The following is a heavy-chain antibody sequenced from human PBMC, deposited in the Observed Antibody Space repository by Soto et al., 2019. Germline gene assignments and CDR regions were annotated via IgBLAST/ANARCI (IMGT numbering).Heavy chain of an antibody. J-gene: IGHJ3*02. CDR3: ARAAAGTWAAFDI. Sequence: GGSLRLSCAASGFTFSSYGMHWVRQAPGKGLEWVAVIWYDGSNKYYADSVKGRFTISRDNSKNTLYLQMNSLRAEDTAVYYCARAAAGTWAAFDIWGQGTMVTVSS. CDR1: GFTFSSYG. D-gene: IGHD6-13*01. V-gene: IGHV3-33*01. CDR2: IWYDGSNK.